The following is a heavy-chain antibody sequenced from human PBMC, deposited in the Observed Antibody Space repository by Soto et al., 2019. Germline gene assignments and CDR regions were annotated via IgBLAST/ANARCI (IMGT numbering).Heavy chain of an antibody. J-gene: IGHJ4*02. CDR3: ASRAYITPNY. D-gene: IGHD3-16*01. V-gene: IGHV3-23*01. Sequence: EVQLLESGGGLVQPGGSLRLSCAASGFTFSNSVMSWVRQAPGKGLEWVSTISGSGGTTYYADSVEGRFAISRDNSKNTLYLQMNSLRADDTAVYYCASRAYITPNYWGQGTLVTVSS. CDR1: GFTFSNSV. CDR2: ISGSGGTT.